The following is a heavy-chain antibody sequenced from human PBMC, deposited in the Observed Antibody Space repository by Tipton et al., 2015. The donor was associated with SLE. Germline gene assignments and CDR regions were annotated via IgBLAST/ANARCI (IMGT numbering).Heavy chain of an antibody. Sequence: WVRQPPGKGLEWVGSMYYSGSTYYSPSLKSRVSISVHTSKNQFSLRLSSVTAADTAVYYCARVGYSSSWYSDAFDYWGQRTLVTVSS. J-gene: IGHJ4*02. D-gene: IGHD6-13*01. CDR3: ARVGYSSSWYSDAFDY. CDR2: MYYSGST. V-gene: IGHV4-39*07.